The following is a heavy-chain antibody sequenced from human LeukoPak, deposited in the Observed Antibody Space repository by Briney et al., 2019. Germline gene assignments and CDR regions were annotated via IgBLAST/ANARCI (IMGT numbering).Heavy chain of an antibody. CDR3: ARGGGQWELPD. J-gene: IGHJ4*02. Sequence: PSETLSLTCAVYGGSFSGYYWSWIRQPPGKGLEWIGEINHSGSTNYNPSLKSRVTISVDTSKNQFSLKLSSVTAADTAVYYCARGGGQWELPDWGQGTLVTVSS. D-gene: IGHD1-26*01. CDR1: GGSFSGYY. CDR2: INHSGST. V-gene: IGHV4-34*01.